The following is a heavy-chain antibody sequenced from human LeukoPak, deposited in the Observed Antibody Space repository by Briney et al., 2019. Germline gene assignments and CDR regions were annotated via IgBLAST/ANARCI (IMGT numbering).Heavy chain of an antibody. CDR2: YPAYSDI. J-gene: IGHJ5*02. CDR3: ARQEYCSGGSCYTWFDP. Sequence: YPAYSDIRYSPSFQGQVTISADKSISTAYLQWSSLKASDTAMYYCARQEYCSGGSCYTWFDPWGQGTLVTVSS. V-gene: IGHV5-51*01. D-gene: IGHD2-15*01.